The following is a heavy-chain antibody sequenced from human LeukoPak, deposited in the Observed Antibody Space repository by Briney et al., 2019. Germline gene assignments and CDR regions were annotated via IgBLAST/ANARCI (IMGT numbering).Heavy chain of an antibody. D-gene: IGHD6-19*01. CDR1: GFTFSSYG. Sequence: GGSLRLSCAASGFTFSSYGMHWVRQAPGKGLEWVAVIWYDGSNKYYADSVKGRFTVSRDNSKNTLYLEMNSLRAEDTAVYYCAKVHSSGWYFFDYWGQGTLVTVSS. CDR3: AKVHSSGWYFFDY. J-gene: IGHJ4*02. CDR2: IWYDGSNK. V-gene: IGHV3-30*02.